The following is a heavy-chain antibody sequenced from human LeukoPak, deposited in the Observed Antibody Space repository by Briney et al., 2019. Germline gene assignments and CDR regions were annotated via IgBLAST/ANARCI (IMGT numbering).Heavy chain of an antibody. CDR1: GFTFSNAW. J-gene: IGHJ6*02. V-gene: IGHV3-15*05. D-gene: IGHD2-2*01. CDR2: IYRNADGGTT. CDR3: TTDSYCSTTTCYASSNYYYGLDA. Sequence: TGGSLRLSCAASGFTFSNAWMTWVRQAPGKGLEWVGRIYRNADGGTTDYAAPVKGRFTISRGDSKNTLYLQMNSLKTEDTAVYYCTTDSYCSTTTCYASSNYYYGLDAWGQGTSVTVSS.